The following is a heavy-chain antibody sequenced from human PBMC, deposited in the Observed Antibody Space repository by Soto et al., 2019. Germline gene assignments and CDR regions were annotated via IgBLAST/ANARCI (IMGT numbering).Heavy chain of an antibody. Sequence: SETLSLTCTVSGGSISSRSYYWGWIRQPPGKGLEWIGSIYYTGSTYDNPSLKSRVTISVDTSKNQFSLKLSSVIAADTAVYYCARHGYDTSGYYPDWFDPWGQGILVTVSS. CDR1: GGSISSRSYY. CDR2: IYYTGST. V-gene: IGHV4-39*01. D-gene: IGHD3-22*01. CDR3: ARHGYDTSGYYPDWFDP. J-gene: IGHJ5*02.